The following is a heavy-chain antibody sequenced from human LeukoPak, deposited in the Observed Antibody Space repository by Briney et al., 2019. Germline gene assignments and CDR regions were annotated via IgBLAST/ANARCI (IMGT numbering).Heavy chain of an antibody. D-gene: IGHD1-26*01. Sequence: GGSLRLSCAASGFSFSSYGMSWVRQAPGKGLEWVSGLSGSGSSTKYAESVKGRFTISRDNSKNTLYLQMNSLRAEDTAVYYCARDHGSGSHWGQGTLVTVSS. CDR1: GFSFSSYG. CDR3: ARDHGSGSH. CDR2: LSGSGSST. J-gene: IGHJ4*02. V-gene: IGHV3-23*01.